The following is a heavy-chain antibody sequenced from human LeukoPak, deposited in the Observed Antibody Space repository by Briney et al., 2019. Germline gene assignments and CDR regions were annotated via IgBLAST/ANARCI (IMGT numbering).Heavy chain of an antibody. V-gene: IGHV3-43D*03. CDR1: GFTFSSYD. CDR2: ISWDGGST. Sequence: GGSLRLSCAASGFTFSSYDMHWVRQAPGKGLEWVSLISWDGGSTHYADSVKGRFTISRDNSKNSLYLQMNSLRAEDTALYYCAKGGRAMVRGADYWGQGTLVTVSS. CDR3: AKGGRAMVRGADY. D-gene: IGHD3-10*01. J-gene: IGHJ4*02.